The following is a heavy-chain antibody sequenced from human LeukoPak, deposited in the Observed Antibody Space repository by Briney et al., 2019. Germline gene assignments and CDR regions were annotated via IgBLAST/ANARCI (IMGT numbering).Heavy chain of an antibody. J-gene: IGHJ4*02. D-gene: IGHD3-10*01. CDR1: GGSFSGYY. CDR3: ARPGITMVRGAPIRY. CDR2: INHSGST. Sequence: KPSETLSLTCAVYGGSFSGYYWSWIRQPPGKGLEWIGEINHSGSTNYNPSLKSRVTISVDTSKNQFSLKLSSVTAADTAVYYCARPGITMVRGAPIRYWGQGTLVTVSS. V-gene: IGHV4-34*01.